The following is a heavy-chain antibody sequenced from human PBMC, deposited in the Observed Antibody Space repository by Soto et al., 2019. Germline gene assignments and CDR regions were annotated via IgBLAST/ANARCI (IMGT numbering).Heavy chain of an antibody. V-gene: IGHV3-74*03. CDR3: ARAEVDY. CDR2: MTGDGRTT. CDR1: GFTFGDYG. J-gene: IGHJ4*02. Sequence: GGSLRLSCAASGFTFGDYGIHWVRQPPGKGPEWVSRMTGDGRTTQYADSVKGRFTASRDNAKSTLYLQMNSLRAEDTAVYYCARAEVDYCGPGTLVTVSS.